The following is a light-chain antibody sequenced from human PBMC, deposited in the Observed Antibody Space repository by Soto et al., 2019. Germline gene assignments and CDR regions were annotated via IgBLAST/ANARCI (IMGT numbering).Light chain of an antibody. CDR2: LGF. V-gene: IGKV2-28*01. Sequence: DIVMTQSPLSLSVTPGEAASISCRSSQSLLHSDGYNYLDWYLQKPWQSPQVLIYLGFNRASGVPDRFSGCGSGTYFTLKISRVEAEDVGVYFCMQALQTPLTFDQGTKVEIK. CDR1: QSLLHSDGYNY. J-gene: IGKJ1*01. CDR3: MQALQTPLT.